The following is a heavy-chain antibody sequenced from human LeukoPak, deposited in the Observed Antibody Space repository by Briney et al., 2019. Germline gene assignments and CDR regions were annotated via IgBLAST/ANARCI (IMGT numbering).Heavy chain of an antibody. Sequence: GRSLRLSCAASGFTFSSYGMHWVRQAPGKGLEWVSYISSSGTIIYYADSVKGRFTISRDYAKNSLYLQMNSLRAEDTAVYYCARESGSATWYYGMDVWGQGTTVTVSS. CDR3: ARESGSATWYYGMDV. V-gene: IGHV3-48*04. CDR2: ISSSGTII. J-gene: IGHJ6*02. CDR1: GFTFSSYG. D-gene: IGHD1-1*01.